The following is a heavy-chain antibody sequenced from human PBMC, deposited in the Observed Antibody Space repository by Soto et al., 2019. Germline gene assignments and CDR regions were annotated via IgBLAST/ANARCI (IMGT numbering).Heavy chain of an antibody. CDR1: GFAVSDIY. Sequence: PGGSLRLSCAASGFAVSDIYMTWVRKAPGKGLEWVSVIYTGGSTYYADSVKGRFTISRDNSKNTVYLQMDSLRVEDTAVYYCARDQLYYNDFSGRPLNAFDVWGQGTMVT. CDR2: IYTGGST. CDR3: ARDQLYYNDFSGRPLNAFDV. J-gene: IGHJ3*01. V-gene: IGHV3-66*01. D-gene: IGHD3-22*01.